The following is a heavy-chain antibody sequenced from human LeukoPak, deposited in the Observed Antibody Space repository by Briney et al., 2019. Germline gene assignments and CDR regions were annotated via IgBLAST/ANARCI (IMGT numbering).Heavy chain of an antibody. CDR3: AKDLMSTVTTGWFDP. D-gene: IGHD4-17*01. Sequence: GGSLRLSCAASGFTFSSYAMSWVRQAPGKGLEWVSAISGSGGSTYYADSVKGRFTISRDNSKNTLYLQMNSLRAEDTAVYYCAKDLMSTVTTGWFDPWGQGTLVTVSS. CDR1: GFTFSSYA. J-gene: IGHJ5*02. CDR2: ISGSGGST. V-gene: IGHV3-23*01.